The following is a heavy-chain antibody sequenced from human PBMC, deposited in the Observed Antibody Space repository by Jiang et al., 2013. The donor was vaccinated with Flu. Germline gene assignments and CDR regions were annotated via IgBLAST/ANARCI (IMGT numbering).Heavy chain of an antibody. V-gene: IGHV5-51*01. D-gene: IGHD3-3*01. Sequence: RAEVKKPGESLKISCKGSGYSFTSYWIGWVRQMPGKGLEWMGIIYPGDSDTRYSPSFQGQVTISADKSISTAYLQWSSLKASDTAMYYCARQGLRVDFWSGPPNAFDIWGQGTMVTVSS. CDR3: ARQGLRVDFWSGPPNAFDI. CDR1: GYSFTSYW. J-gene: IGHJ3*02. CDR2: IYPGDSDT.